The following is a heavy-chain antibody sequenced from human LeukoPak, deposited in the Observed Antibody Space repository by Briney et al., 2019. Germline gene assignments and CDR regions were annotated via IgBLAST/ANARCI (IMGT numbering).Heavy chain of an antibody. CDR3: ARTYFYAISGYEKATFDY. J-gene: IGHJ4*02. V-gene: IGHV1-18*01. Sequence: ASVKVSCKASGYTFNSYGISWVRQAPGQGLEWMGWISVYKGNTNYAQKLQGRVTMTTDTSTSTAYVELRSLRSDDTAVYYCARTYFYAISGYEKATFDYWGQGTLVTVSS. CDR1: GYTFNSYG. CDR2: ISVYKGNT. D-gene: IGHD3-22*01.